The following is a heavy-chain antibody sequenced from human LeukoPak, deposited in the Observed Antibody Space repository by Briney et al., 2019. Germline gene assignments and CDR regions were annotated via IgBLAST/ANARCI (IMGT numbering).Heavy chain of an antibody. D-gene: IGHD1-26*01. CDR1: GGSISSYY. CDR3: ARTIVGASSAFDY. J-gene: IGHJ4*02. Sequence: PSETLSLTCTGSGGSISSYYWSWIRQPPGKGLEWIGYIYYSGSTNYNPSLKSRVTISVDRSKNQFSLKLSSVTAADTAVYYCARTIVGASSAFDYWGQGTLVTVSS. V-gene: IGHV4-59*12. CDR2: IYYSGST.